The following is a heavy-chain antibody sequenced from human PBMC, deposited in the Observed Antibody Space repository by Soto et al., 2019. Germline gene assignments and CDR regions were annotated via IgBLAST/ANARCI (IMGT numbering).Heavy chain of an antibody. CDR2: ISSGSAYI. V-gene: IGHV3-21*01. CDR3: TRDQGGSYDSWFDP. D-gene: IGHD1-26*01. CDR1: TFSMYS. Sequence: GGSLRLSCNFTFSMYSMNWVRQAPGKGLEWVASISSGSAYIKYADSVKGRFSISRDNAKNSESLQMNSLRAEDTAIYYCTRDQGGSYDSWFDPWGRGTLVTLSS. J-gene: IGHJ5*02.